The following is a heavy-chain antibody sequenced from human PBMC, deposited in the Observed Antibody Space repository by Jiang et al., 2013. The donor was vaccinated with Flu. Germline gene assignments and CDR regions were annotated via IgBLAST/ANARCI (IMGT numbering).Heavy chain of an antibody. CDR2: IDGPGVDT. V-gene: IGHV3-23*01. D-gene: IGHD1-1*01. J-gene: IGHJ3*02. Sequence: QLLESGGGLVQPGGSLRLSCAASRLKFDYYAMSWVRQAPGTGLEWVSSIDGPGVDTYYADSVKGRFTISRDNSKNTLFLQMDSLRDDDTAVYYCAKDSIPANGKWDAFDIWGQGTTVTVSS. CDR1: RLKFDYYA. CDR3: AKDSIPANGKWDAFDI.